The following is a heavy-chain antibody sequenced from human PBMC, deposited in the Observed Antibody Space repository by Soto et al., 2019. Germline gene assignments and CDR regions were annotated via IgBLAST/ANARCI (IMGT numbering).Heavy chain of an antibody. J-gene: IGHJ6*02. CDR3: TTNSVTNFYYYGMEV. CDR2: IKTNIDGGRI. Sequence: EVQLVESGGGLVKPGGSLRLSCEGSGFTFSNGWMTWVRQAPGKGLEWVGRIKTNIDGGRIDYAAPVKGRFTISRDDSKNTLYLQMNSLTTEATAVYYCTTNSVTNFYYYGMEVWGRGTTVTVSS. CDR1: GFTFSNGW. V-gene: IGHV3-15*01.